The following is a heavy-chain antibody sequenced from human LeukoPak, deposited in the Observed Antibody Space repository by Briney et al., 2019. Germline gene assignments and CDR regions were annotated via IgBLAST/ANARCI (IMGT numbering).Heavy chain of an antibody. V-gene: IGHV1-46*01. CDR3: AREQRGRRSGNLGVLFASYYTYYYMDV. D-gene: IGHD1-26*01. CDR2: IDPSDGAT. Sequence: GASVKVSCKASGYTFTMYYIHWVRQAPGQGLEWMGMIDPSDGATTYAQRFQGRVTMTRDMSTTTVYMDLRSLRSEDKAVYFCAREQRGRRSGNLGVLFASYYTYYYMDVWGRGTTVTVSS. CDR1: GYTFTMYY. J-gene: IGHJ6*03.